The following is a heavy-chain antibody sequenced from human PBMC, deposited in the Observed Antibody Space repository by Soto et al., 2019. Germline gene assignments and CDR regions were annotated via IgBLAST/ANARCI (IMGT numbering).Heavy chain of an antibody. D-gene: IGHD6-6*01. CDR1: GFTFSDYY. CDR3: ARSKYSSSSTDLGYYYYGMDV. CDR2: ISSSGSTI. Sequence: GGSLRLSCAASGFTFSDYYMSWIRQAPGKGLEWVSYISSSGSTIYYADSVKGRFTISRDNAKNSLYLQMNSLRAEDTAVYYCARSKYSSSSTDLGYYYYGMDVWGQGTTVTV. V-gene: IGHV3-11*01. J-gene: IGHJ6*02.